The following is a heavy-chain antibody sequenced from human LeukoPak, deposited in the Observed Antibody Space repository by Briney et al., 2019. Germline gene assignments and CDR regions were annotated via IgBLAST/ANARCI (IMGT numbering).Heavy chain of an antibody. D-gene: IGHD6-13*01. Sequence: PGGSLRLSCAASGFTFSSYAMHWVRQAPGKGLEWVAVISYDGSNKYYADSVKGRFTISRDNSKNTLYLQMNSLRAEDTAVYYCARDGSSRSLTWIDYYYGMDVRGQGTTVTVSS. J-gene: IGHJ6*02. CDR3: ARDGSSRSLTWIDYYYGMDV. V-gene: IGHV3-30*04. CDR2: ISYDGSNK. CDR1: GFTFSSYA.